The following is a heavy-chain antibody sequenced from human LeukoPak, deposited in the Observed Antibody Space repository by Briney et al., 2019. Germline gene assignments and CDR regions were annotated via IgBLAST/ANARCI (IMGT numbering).Heavy chain of an antibody. D-gene: IGHD6-13*01. J-gene: IGHJ3*02. Sequence: TGGSLRLSCAASGFTFSSYAMHWVRQAPGKGLEYVSAISSNGGSTYYANSVKGRFTISRDNSKNTLYLQMGSLRAEDMAVYYCAKGNSSSWYGLYAFDIWGQGTMVTVS. CDR2: ISSNGGST. CDR3: AKGNSSSWYGLYAFDI. CDR1: GFTFSSYA. V-gene: IGHV3-64*01.